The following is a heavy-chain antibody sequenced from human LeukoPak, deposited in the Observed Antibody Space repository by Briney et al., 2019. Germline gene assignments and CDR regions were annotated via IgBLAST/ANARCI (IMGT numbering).Heavy chain of an antibody. Sequence: SETLSLTCAVSGYSISSGYYWGWIRPPPGEGLEWIGSIYHSGSTYYNPSLKSRVNILVDTSQNQFSLRLSSVTATDTAVYYCARSYFSLGAFDIWGQGTMVTVSS. J-gene: IGHJ3*02. CDR3: ARSYFSLGAFDI. V-gene: IGHV4-38-2*01. CDR2: IYHSGST. D-gene: IGHD2/OR15-2a*01. CDR1: GYSISSGYY.